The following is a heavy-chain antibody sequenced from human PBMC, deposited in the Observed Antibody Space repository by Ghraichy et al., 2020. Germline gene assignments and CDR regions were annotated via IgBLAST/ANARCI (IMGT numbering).Heavy chain of an antibody. Sequence: GGSLRLSCAASGFTFSSYAMSWVRQAPGKGLEWVSTISVNGGGTSYADSVKGQFIISRDNSKNTMYLQMNSLRAEDTAIYYCAKCGSGWFLDSWGQGTLVTVSS. J-gene: IGHJ4*02. CDR3: AKCGSGWFLDS. CDR2: ISVNGGGT. CDR1: GFTFSSYA. D-gene: IGHD6-19*01. V-gene: IGHV3-23*01.